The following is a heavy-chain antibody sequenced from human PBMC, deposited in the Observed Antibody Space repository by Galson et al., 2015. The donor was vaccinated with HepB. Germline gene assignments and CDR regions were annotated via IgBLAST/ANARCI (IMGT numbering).Heavy chain of an antibody. V-gene: IGHV5-51*01. D-gene: IGHD3-10*01. CDR1: GYSFTNSW. J-gene: IGHJ6*04. CDR2: IYSGDSET. CDR3: ARSGLEWFGELCVMDV. Sequence: QSGAEVKKPGESLKISCKDSGYSFTNSWIGWVRQMPGKGLEWMGIIYSGDSETRYSPSFQGQVTISADKSISTAYLHWSSLKASDTAIYYCARSGLEWFGELCVMDVWGKGTTVTVSS.